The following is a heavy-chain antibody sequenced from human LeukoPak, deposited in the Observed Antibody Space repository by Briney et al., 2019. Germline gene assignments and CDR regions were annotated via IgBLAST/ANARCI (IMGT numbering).Heavy chain of an antibody. Sequence: QPGGSLRLSCAASGFTFSSYWMHWVRQAPGEGLVWVSRINSDGSTTNYADSVKGRFTISRDNAKNTLSLQMISLRAEDTAVYYCARGGFRGYYLDYWGQGTLVTVSS. V-gene: IGHV3-74*01. CDR3: ARGGFRGYYLDY. J-gene: IGHJ4*02. CDR1: GFTFSSYW. D-gene: IGHD3-10*01. CDR2: INSDGSTT.